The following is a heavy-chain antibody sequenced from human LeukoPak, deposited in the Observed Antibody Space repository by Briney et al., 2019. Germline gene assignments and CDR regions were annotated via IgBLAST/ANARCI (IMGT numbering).Heavy chain of an antibody. CDR1: GYTFTYRY. D-gene: IGHD3-3*01. V-gene: IGHV1-45*02. CDR3: ATQGDDFWSGYLVLDY. Sequence: GASVKVSCKASGYTFTYRYLHWVRQAPGQALEWKGWITPFNGNTNYAQKFQDRVTITRDRSMSTAYMELSSLRSEDTAMYYCATQGDDFWSGYLVLDYWGQGTLVTVSS. J-gene: IGHJ4*02. CDR2: ITPFNGNT.